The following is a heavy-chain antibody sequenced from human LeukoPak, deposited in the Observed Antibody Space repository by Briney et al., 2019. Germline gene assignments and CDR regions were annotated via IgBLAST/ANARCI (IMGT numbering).Heavy chain of an antibody. CDR2: ISVSSSYI. V-gene: IGHV3-21*01. CDR3: ARDHPNCSGGSCYMDAFDI. J-gene: IGHJ3*02. Sequence: PGGSLRLSCAASGFTFNSYAMNWVRQAPGKGLEWVSSISVSSSYIYYADSVKGRFTISRDNAKNSLYLQMNSLRAEDTAVYYCARDHPNCSGGSCYMDAFDIWGQGTMVTVSS. CDR1: GFTFNSYA. D-gene: IGHD2-15*01.